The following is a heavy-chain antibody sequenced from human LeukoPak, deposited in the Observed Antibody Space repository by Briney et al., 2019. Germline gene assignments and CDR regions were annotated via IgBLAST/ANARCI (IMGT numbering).Heavy chain of an antibody. CDR3: AREQRWFGAPLDY. Sequence: PGGSLRLSCAASGFTFSDYYMTWIRQAPGKGLEWVSYISDSGTYTNYADSVKGRFTISRDNAKNSLYLQVNSLRAEDTAIYYCAREQRWFGAPLDYWGQGTLVTVSS. CDR1: GFTFSDYY. D-gene: IGHD3-10*01. J-gene: IGHJ4*02. CDR2: ISDSGTYT. V-gene: IGHV3-11*05.